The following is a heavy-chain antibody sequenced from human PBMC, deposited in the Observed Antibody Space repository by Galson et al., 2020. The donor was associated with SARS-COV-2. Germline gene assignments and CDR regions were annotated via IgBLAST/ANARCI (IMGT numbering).Heavy chain of an antibody. Sequence: SQPLSLTCTVSGGSISSGGYYWSWIRQHPGKGLEWIGYIYYSGSTYYNPSLKSRVTISVDTSKNQFSLKLSSVTAADTAVYYCAREIFSGIAAAGLLLYYGMDVWGQGTTVTVSS. CDR3: AREIFSGIAAAGLLLYYGMDV. D-gene: IGHD6-13*01. J-gene: IGHJ6*02. CDR1: GGSISSGGYY. V-gene: IGHV4-31*03. CDR2: IYYSGST.